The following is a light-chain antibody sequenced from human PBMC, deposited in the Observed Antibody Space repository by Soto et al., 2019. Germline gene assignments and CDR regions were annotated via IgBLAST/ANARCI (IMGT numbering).Light chain of an antibody. CDR1: QSVRSSY. Sequence: EIVLTQSPGTLSLSPGERATLSCRASQSVRSSYLAWYQQKPGQAPRLLIYGASTRATGIPDRFSGSGSGTDFTLTISRLEPEDFAVYFCQQYGSSPRTFDQGTKVEI. J-gene: IGKJ1*01. V-gene: IGKV3-20*01. CDR2: GAS. CDR3: QQYGSSPRT.